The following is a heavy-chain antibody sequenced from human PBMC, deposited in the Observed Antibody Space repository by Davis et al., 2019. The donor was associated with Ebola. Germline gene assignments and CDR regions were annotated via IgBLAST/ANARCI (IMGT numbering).Heavy chain of an antibody. CDR1: GGSITSYY. D-gene: IGHD5-18*01. CDR2: IYYSGST. Sequence: PSETLSLTCSVSGGSITSYYWSWIRQPPGKGLEWIGYIYYSGSTNYNPSLKSRVTIPVDTSKNQFSLKLSSVTAADTAVYYCARDRGYSYGFDYWGQGTLVTVSS. J-gene: IGHJ4*02. V-gene: IGHV4-59*01. CDR3: ARDRGYSYGFDY.